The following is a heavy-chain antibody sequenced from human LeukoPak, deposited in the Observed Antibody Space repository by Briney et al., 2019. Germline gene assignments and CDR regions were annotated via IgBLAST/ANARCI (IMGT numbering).Heavy chain of an antibody. CDR1: GYSISSGYY. CDR3: ARSDGYGLVGI. D-gene: IGHD3-10*01. Sequence: SETLSLTCTVSGYSISSGYYWGWIRQPPGKGLEWIGSIYHSGSTYYNPSLKSRVTMSVDTSKNQFSLKLSSVTAADTGVYYCARSDGYGLVGIWGQGTMVTVSS. J-gene: IGHJ3*02. CDR2: IYHSGST. V-gene: IGHV4-38-2*02.